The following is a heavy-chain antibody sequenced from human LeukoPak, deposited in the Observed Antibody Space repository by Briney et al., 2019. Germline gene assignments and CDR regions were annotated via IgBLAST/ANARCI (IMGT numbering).Heavy chain of an antibody. Sequence: SETLSLTCAVYGGSLSGYYWSWIRQPPGKGLEWIGEINHSGSTNYNPSLKSRVTISVDTSKNQFSLKLSSVTAADTAVYYCARASGIAARQVFYFDYWGQGTLVTVSS. CDR2: INHSGST. J-gene: IGHJ4*02. D-gene: IGHD6-6*01. CDR3: ARASGIAARQVFYFDY. CDR1: GGSLSGYY. V-gene: IGHV4-34*01.